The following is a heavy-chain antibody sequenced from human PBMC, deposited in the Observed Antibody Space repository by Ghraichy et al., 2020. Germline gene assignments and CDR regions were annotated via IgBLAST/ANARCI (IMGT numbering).Heavy chain of an antibody. D-gene: IGHD3-22*01. V-gene: IGHV3-21*01. Sequence: GGSLRLSCAASGFTFSSYSMNWVRQAPGKGLEWVSSISSSSSYIYYADSVKGRFTISRDNAKNSLYLQMNSLRAEDTAVYYCARDGSLYDSSGYFGYWGQGTLVTVSS. CDR3: ARDGSLYDSSGYFGY. J-gene: IGHJ4*02. CDR2: ISSSSSYI. CDR1: GFTFSSYS.